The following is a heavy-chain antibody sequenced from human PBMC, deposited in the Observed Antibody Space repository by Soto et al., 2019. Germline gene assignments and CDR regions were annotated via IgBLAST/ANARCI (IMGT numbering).Heavy chain of an antibody. CDR3: AHARHPYSCYGMDV. J-gene: IGHJ6*02. CDR1: GFSLSTSGVG. V-gene: IGHV2-5*02. Sequence: QITLKASGPTLVKPTQTLTLTCTFSGFSLSTSGVGVGWIRQPPGKALEWLALIYWDDGKRYSPSLKSRLTITKDTSKTQVVLTMTNMDPADTATYYCAHARHPYSCYGMDVWGQGTTVTVSS. CDR2: IYWDDGK.